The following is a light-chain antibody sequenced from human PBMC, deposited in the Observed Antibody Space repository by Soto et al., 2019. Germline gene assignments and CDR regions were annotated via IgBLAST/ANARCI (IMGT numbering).Light chain of an antibody. CDR2: GAS. CDR1: QGIPNNF. Sequence: ESLLTQSPGTLSLSPGERATLSCRASQGIPNNFLAWYRQKPGQAPRLLISGASSRATGIPDRFSGSGSGTDFTLTISSMEAEDLAVYYCQQYGALPPAFGGGTKVDIK. CDR3: QQYGALPPA. V-gene: IGKV3-20*01. J-gene: IGKJ4*01.